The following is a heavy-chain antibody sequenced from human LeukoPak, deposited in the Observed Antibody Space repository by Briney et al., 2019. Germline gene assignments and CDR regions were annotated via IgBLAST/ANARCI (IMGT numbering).Heavy chain of an antibody. CDR1: GGSISSGSYY. CDR3: AREERGSSYGCAFDI. CDR2: IYTSGNS. D-gene: IGHD5-18*01. V-gene: IGHV4-61*02. Sequence: PSETLSLTCTVSGGSISSGSYYWSWIRQPAGKGLEWIGRIYTSGNSNYNPSLKSRVTISVDASKNQFSLKLSSVTAADTALYYCAREERGSSYGCAFDIWGQGTMFTVSS. J-gene: IGHJ3*02.